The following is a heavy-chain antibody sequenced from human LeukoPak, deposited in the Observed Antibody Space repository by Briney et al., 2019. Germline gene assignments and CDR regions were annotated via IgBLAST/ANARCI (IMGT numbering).Heavy chain of an antibody. CDR3: ARVSRYCSSTSCRILDY. CDR2: INPNSGGT. Sequence: ASVKVSCKASGYTFTGYYMHWVRQAPGQGLEGMGWINPNSGGTNYAQKFQGRVTMTRDTSISTAYMELSRLRSDDTAVYYCARVSRYCSSTSCRILDYWGQGTLVTVSS. J-gene: IGHJ4*02. V-gene: IGHV1-2*02. CDR1: GYTFTGYY. D-gene: IGHD2-2*01.